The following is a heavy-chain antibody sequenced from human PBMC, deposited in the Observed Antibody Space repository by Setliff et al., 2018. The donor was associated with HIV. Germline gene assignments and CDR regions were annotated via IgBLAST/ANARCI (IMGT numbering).Heavy chain of an antibody. CDR2: ISSSGIT. J-gene: IGHJ4*02. CDR3: AREGGLDYYDSSGHYSY. V-gene: IGHV4-4*09. CDR1: DDSFSNYD. D-gene: IGHD3-22*01. Sequence: SETLSLTCVVSDDSFSNYDWTWIRQSPGKTLEWIGYISSSGITNYNPSLRSRVTISIETSNTRFSLWLRSVTAADTAVYYCAREGGLDYYDSSGHYSYWGQGTLFTVSS.